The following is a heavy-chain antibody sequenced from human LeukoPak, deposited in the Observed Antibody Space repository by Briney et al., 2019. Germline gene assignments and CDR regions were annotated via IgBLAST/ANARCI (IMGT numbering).Heavy chain of an antibody. V-gene: IGHV1-18*01. CDR1: GYTFTSYG. J-gene: IGHJ5*02. Sequence: GASLKLSCKASGYTFTSYGISWVRQAPGQGLEWMGWISAYNSNTNYAQNLQGRVTMTTDTSTNTAYMQLKSLRSDDTAVYYCGRGTGSYPQAVDPWGQGTLVTVSS. CDR3: GRGTGSYPQAVDP. CDR2: ISAYNSNT. D-gene: IGHD3-10*01.